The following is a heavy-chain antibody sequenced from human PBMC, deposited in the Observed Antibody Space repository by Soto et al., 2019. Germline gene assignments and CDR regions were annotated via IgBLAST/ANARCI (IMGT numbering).Heavy chain of an antibody. CDR3: ARGGDYYDSSGYYYYGMDV. Sequence: SETLSLTCTVSGGSISRYYWSWIRQPPGKGLEWIGYIYYSGSTNYNPSLKSRVTISVDTSKNQFSLRLSSVTAADTAVYYCARGGDYYDSSGYYYYGMDVWGQGTTVTVSS. J-gene: IGHJ6*02. D-gene: IGHD3-22*01. CDR1: GGSISRYY. CDR2: IYYSGST. V-gene: IGHV4-59*01.